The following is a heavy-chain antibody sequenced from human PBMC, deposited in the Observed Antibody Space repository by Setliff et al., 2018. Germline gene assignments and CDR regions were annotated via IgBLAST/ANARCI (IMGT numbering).Heavy chain of an antibody. V-gene: IGHV3-53*01. J-gene: IGHJ6*02. CDR1: GFTVSAND. CDR2: LYDDGSK. CDR3: ARIKPFAMDV. Sequence: GGSLRLSCAASGFTVSANDMSWVRQAPGKGLEWISLLYDDGSKFYADSVKGRFTVSRDNAENSLYLQMNRLRDEDTAVYFCARIKPFAMDVWGQGTTVTVSS.